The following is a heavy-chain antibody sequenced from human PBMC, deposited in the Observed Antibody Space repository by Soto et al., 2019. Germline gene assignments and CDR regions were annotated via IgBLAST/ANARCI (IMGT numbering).Heavy chain of an antibody. J-gene: IGHJ3*02. CDR1: GYTFTSYA. D-gene: IGHD3-22*01. CDR2: INAGNGNT. CDR3: ARGGIFDSSGYYYFSAFDI. Sequence: QVQLVQSGAEEKKPGASVKVSCKASGYTFTSYAMHWVRQAPGQRLEWMGWINAGNGNTKYSQKFQGRVTITRDTSASTAYMELSSLRSEDTAVYYCARGGIFDSSGYYYFSAFDIWGQGTMDTVSS. V-gene: IGHV1-3*05.